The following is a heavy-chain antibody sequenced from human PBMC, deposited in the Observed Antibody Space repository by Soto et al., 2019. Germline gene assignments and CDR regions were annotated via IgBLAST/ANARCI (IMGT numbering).Heavy chain of an antibody. D-gene: IGHD6-19*01. CDR2: INPNSGGT. CDR3: ARDRASSGWYPPYYYCYYGMDV. Sequence: ASVKVSCKASGYTFTGYYMHWVRQAPGQGLEWMGWINPNSGGTNYAQKFQGWVTMTRDTSISTAYMELGRLRSDDTAVYYCARDRASSGWYPPYYYCYYGMDVWGQGTTVTVSS. V-gene: IGHV1-2*04. J-gene: IGHJ6*02. CDR1: GYTFTGYY.